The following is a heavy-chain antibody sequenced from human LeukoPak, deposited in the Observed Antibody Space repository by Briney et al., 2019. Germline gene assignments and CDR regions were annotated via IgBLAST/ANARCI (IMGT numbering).Heavy chain of an antibody. V-gene: IGHV3-11*01. CDR1: GFTFSDYY. J-gene: IGHJ6*02. D-gene: IGHD6-19*01. CDR3: ARGGSIAVAGTYYGMDV. Sequence: GALRLSCAASGFTFSDYYMSWIRQAPGKGLEWVSYISSSGSTIYYADSVKGRFTIPRDNAKNSLYLQMNSLRAEDTAVYYCARGGSIAVAGTYYGMDVWGQGTTVTVSS. CDR2: ISSSGSTI.